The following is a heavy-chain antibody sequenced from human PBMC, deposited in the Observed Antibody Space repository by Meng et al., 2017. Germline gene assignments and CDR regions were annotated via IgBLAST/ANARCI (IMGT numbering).Heavy chain of an antibody. J-gene: IGHJ4*02. CDR2: IKSKTDGGTT. CDR3: TTGMYYYDSSGYITYYFDY. Sequence: GGSLRLSCASSRFTLRNAWLSSVRQAPGKGLEWVGRIKSKTDGGTTDYAAHVKGRFTISRDDSKNTLYLQMNSLKTEDTAVYYCTTGMYYYDSSGYITYYFDYWGQGTLVTVSS. V-gene: IGHV3-15*01. CDR1: RFTLRNAW. D-gene: IGHD3-22*01.